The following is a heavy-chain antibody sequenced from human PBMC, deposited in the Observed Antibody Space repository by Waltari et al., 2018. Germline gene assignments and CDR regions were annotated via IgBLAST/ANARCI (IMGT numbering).Heavy chain of an antibody. Sequence: QVQLQQWGAGLLKPSETLSLTCAVYGGSFSGYYWSWIRQPPGKGLEWIGEINHSGSTNYNPSLKSRVTISVDTSKNQFSRKLSSVTAADTAVYYCARVVVVPAATYNWFDPWGQGTLVTVSS. CDR3: ARVVVVPAATYNWFDP. J-gene: IGHJ5*02. CDR2: INHSGST. V-gene: IGHV4-34*01. D-gene: IGHD2-2*01. CDR1: GGSFSGYY.